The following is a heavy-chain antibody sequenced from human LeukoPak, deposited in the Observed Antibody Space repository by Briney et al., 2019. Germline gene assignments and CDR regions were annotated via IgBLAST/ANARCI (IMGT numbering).Heavy chain of an antibody. D-gene: IGHD2-2*01. J-gene: IGHJ4*02. Sequence: GGSLRLSCAASGFTFSSYSMNWVRQAPGKGLEWVSYISSSSSYIYYADSVKGRFTISRDNAKNSLYLQMNSLRAEDTAVYYCATGSWDIVVVPAAALDYWGQGTLVTVSS. CDR2: ISSSSSYI. CDR3: ATGSWDIVVVPAAALDY. V-gene: IGHV3-21*05. CDR1: GFTFSSYS.